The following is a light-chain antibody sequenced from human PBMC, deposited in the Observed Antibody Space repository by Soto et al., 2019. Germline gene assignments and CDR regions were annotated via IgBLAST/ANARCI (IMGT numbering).Light chain of an antibody. Sequence: EIVMTQSPATLSVSPWEIATLSCRASQSVSSSYLAWYQQKPRQAPRLLIYGASSRATGIPDRFSGSGSGTDFTLTISSLQSEDFAVYYCQQYNTWPPITFGQGTRLEIK. CDR2: GAS. CDR1: QSVSSSY. J-gene: IGKJ5*01. V-gene: IGKV3D-15*01. CDR3: QQYNTWPPIT.